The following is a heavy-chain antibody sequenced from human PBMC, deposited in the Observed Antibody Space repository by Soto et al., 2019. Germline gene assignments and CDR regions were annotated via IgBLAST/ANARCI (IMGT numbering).Heavy chain of an antibody. Sequence: GKGMEWVAVISYDGSNKYYADSVKGRFTISRDNSKNTLYLQMNSLRAEDTAVYYFFKDVDDIRYSFPGSAVLLNRSTDL. V-gene: IGHV3-30*18. CDR2: ISYDGSNK. CDR3: FKDVDDIRYSFPGSAVLLNRSTDL. D-gene: IGHD3-9*01. J-gene: IGHJ2*01.